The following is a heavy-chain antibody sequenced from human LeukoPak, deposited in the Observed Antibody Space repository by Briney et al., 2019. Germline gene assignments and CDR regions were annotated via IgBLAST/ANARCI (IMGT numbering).Heavy chain of an antibody. CDR3: ARVSVYDSSGEPDAFDI. V-gene: IGHV7-4-1*02. J-gene: IGHJ3*02. CDR1: GYTFTSYA. Sequence: ASVKVSCKASGYTFTSYAMNWVRQAPGQGLEWMGWINTNTGNPTYAQGFTGRFVFSLDTSVSTAYLQISSLKAEDTAVYYCARVSVYDSSGEPDAFDIWGQGTMVTVSS. D-gene: IGHD3-22*01. CDR2: INTNTGNP.